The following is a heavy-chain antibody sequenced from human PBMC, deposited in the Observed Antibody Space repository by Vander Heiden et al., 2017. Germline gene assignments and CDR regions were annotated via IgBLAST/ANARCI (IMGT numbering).Heavy chain of an antibody. CDR1: GFTFNSSD. CDR2: MGTFADT. V-gene: IGHV3-13*01. Sequence: EVQLVEAGGGLVQPGESLRLPCAASGFTFNSSDMHWVRQVRGQPLEWVSSMGTFADTYYADSVKGRFTITRDNAKNSLYLQMSGLRAGDTAVYFCARGLMERCTQTKCPFDSWGPGALVTVSS. D-gene: IGHD2-8*01. CDR3: ARGLMERCTQTKCPFDS. J-gene: IGHJ4*02.